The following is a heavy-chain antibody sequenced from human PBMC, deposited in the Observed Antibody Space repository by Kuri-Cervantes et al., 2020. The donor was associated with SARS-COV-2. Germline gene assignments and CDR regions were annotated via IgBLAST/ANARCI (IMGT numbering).Heavy chain of an antibody. CDR3: ARRAGVHSSHHFDY. J-gene: IGHJ4*02. D-gene: IGHD6-19*01. V-gene: IGHV5-51*01. Sequence: KVSCKGSGYSFTSYWIGWVRQMPGKGLEWMGTIYPGDSDTRYSPSFQGQVTISADKSISTAYLQWSSLKASDTAMYYCARRAGVHSSHHFDYWGQGTLVTVSS. CDR1: GYSFTSYW. CDR2: IYPGDSDT.